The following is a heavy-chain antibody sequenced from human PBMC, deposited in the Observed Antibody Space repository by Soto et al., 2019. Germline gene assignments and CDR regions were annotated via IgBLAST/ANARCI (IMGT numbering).Heavy chain of an antibody. CDR2: FYPGDPDT. CDR3: GRNVTAGYGGYHYPIGP. CDR1: GYNFGDYW. D-gene: IGHD5-12*01. V-gene: IGHV5-51*01. J-gene: IGHJ5*02. Sequence: ESRKISCKGSGYNFGDYWIGWVRQMPGKGLELMGSFYPGDPDTRYSPSFQGQVTMSGDKSSSTAHLHWGSLKASDTAIYYCGRNVTAGYGGYHYPIGPWGPGTVVTGSS.